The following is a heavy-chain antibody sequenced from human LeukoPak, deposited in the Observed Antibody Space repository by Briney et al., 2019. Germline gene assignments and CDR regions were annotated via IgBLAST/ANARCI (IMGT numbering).Heavy chain of an antibody. D-gene: IGHD6-19*01. CDR2: ISNDGTNK. CDR1: GFTFTSYT. Sequence: PGTSLRLPCAASGFTFTSYTLHWVRQAPGKGLEWVAVISNDGTNKYFADSLKGRFTISRDNSKNTLYLQMDGLRAEDTAVYFCARSYRSGWYYFDYWGQGTLVTVSS. J-gene: IGHJ4*02. V-gene: IGHV3-30-3*01. CDR3: ARSYRSGWYYFDY.